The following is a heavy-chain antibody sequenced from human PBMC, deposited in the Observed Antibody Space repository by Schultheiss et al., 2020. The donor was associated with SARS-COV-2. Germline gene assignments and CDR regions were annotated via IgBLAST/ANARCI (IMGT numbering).Heavy chain of an antibody. V-gene: IGHV3-30*04. Sequence: GGSLRLSCAASGFTFSSYAMSWVRQAPGKGLEWVAVIWYDGSNKYYADSVKGRFTISRDTSKNTLYLQMNSLRAEDTAVYSCARDETLDYWGQGTLVTVSS. CDR3: ARDETLDY. CDR2: IWYDGSNK. CDR1: GFTFSSYA. J-gene: IGHJ4*02.